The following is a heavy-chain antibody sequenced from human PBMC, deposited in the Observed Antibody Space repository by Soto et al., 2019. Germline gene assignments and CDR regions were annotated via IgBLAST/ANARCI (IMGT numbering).Heavy chain of an antibody. V-gene: IGHV4-61*01. CDR2: IYYSGST. CDR1: GGSVSSGSYY. CDR3: ARGRDGYNYVTPPDY. Sequence: PSETLSLTCTVSGGSVSSGSYYWSWIRQPPGKGLEWIGYIYYSGSTNYNPSLKSRVTISVDTSKNQFSLKLSSVTAADTAVYYCARGRDGYNYVTPPDYWGRGTLVTVSS. D-gene: IGHD5-12*01. J-gene: IGHJ4*02.